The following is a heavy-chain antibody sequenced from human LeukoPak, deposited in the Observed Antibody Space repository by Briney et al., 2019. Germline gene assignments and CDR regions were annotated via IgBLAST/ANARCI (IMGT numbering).Heavy chain of an antibody. J-gene: IGHJ4*02. CDR3: ARDLSLGISTASGIDY. CDR2: ISSSSSTI. D-gene: IGHD2/OR15-2a*01. V-gene: IGHV3-48*01. Sequence: QPGGSLRLSCAASGFTFSSYSMNWVRQAPGKGLEWVSYISSSSSTIYYADSVKGRFTISRDNSKNTLYLQMNSLRVEDTAVYYCARDLSLGISTASGIDYWGQGTLVTVSS. CDR1: GFTFSSYS.